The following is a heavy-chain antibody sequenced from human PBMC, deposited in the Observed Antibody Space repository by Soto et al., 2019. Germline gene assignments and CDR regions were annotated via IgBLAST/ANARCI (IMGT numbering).Heavy chain of an antibody. CDR3: ARAVVVVVAATDYCYYYMDF. Sequence: ASVKVSCKASGYTFTSYGISWVRQAPGQGLEWMGWISAYNGNTNYAQKLQGRVTMTTDTSTSTAYMELRSLRSDDTAVYYCARAVVVVVAATDYCYYYMDFWGKGTTVTVSS. V-gene: IGHV1-18*01. CDR1: GYTFTSYG. J-gene: IGHJ6*03. D-gene: IGHD2-15*01. CDR2: ISAYNGNT.